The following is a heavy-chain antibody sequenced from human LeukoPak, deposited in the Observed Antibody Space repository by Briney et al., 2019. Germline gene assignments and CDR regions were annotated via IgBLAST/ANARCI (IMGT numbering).Heavy chain of an antibody. D-gene: IGHD6-13*01. CDR2: ISSSGSTI. CDR3: AKDGQEQLVLYYFDY. Sequence: GGSLRLSCAASGFTFSSYEMNWVRQAPGKGLEWVSYISSSGSTIYYADSVKGRFTISRDNAKNTLYLQMNSLRAEDTAVYYCAKDGQEQLVLYYFDYWGQGTLVTVSS. J-gene: IGHJ4*02. V-gene: IGHV3-48*03. CDR1: GFTFSSYE.